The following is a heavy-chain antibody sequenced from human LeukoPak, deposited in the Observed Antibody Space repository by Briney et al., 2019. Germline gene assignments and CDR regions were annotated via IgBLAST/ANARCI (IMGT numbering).Heavy chain of an antibody. D-gene: IGHD3-10*01. CDR3: ARGSGPGVTTIDS. CDR1: GFNFRNYD. Sequence: GGSLRLSCAASGFNFRNYDMHWVRQAPGKGLEWVSAFHTDGGIYYLDSVKGRFTVSRGDDKNSLHLHLNSLRAGDTAVYHCARGSGPGVTTIDSWGRGTLAIVSS. J-gene: IGHJ4*02. CDR2: FHTDGGI. V-gene: IGHV3-13*01.